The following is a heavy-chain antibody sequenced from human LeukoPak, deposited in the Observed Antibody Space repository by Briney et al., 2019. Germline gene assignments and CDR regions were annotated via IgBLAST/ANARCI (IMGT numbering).Heavy chain of an antibody. J-gene: IGHJ4*02. CDR3: ASDSSGYTSDYFDY. CDR1: GYSISSGYY. V-gene: IGHV4-38-2*02. D-gene: IGHD3-22*01. Sequence: PSETLSLTCSVSGYSISSGYYWGWIRQPPGKGLEWIGEISHGGSTYYNPSLKSRVTISVDTSKNQFSLKLSSVTAADTAVYYCASDSSGYTSDYFDYWGQGTLVTVSS. CDR2: ISHGGST.